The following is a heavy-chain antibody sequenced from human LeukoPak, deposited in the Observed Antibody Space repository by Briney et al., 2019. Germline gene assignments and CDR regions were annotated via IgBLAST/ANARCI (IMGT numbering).Heavy chain of an antibody. V-gene: IGHV3-23*01. CDR1: GFIFNNFA. CDR2: ISDSGGDT. D-gene: IGHD3-10*01. CDR3: ARVIRYGSGNYYYFDY. Sequence: GGSLRLSCAASGFIFNNFALDWVRQAPGKGLEWVSDISDSGGDTYYADSVRGRFTISRDNFKNTLYLQMNSLRADDTAIYYCARVIRYGSGNYYYFDYWGQGTLVTVSS. J-gene: IGHJ4*02.